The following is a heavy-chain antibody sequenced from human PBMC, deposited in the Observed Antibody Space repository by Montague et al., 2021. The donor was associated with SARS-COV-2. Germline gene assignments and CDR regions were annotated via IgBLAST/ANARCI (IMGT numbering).Heavy chain of an antibody. Sequence: SETLSLTCTVSGGSISSSSYHWGWIRQPPGKGLEWIGSIYYSGSTYYNPSLKSRVTISVDTPENQFSLKLSSVTAADTAVYYCARHYYDSSGYYSPWYFDLWGRGTLVTVSS. CDR2: IYYSGST. V-gene: IGHV4-39*01. D-gene: IGHD3-22*01. J-gene: IGHJ2*01. CDR3: ARHYYDSSGYYSPWYFDL. CDR1: GGSISSSSYH.